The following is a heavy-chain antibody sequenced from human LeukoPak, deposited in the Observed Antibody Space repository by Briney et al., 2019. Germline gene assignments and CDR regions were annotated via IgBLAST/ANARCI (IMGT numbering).Heavy chain of an antibody. CDR3: AKGYCSSTSCPADY. J-gene: IGHJ4*02. CDR2: VYHGGNS. Sequence: PSETLSLTCSVSGYSIGTGYYWGWIRQPPGKGLEWIGSVYHGGNSYYDPSLKSRVTISVDTSKNQFSLKLSSVTAADTAVYYCAKGYCSSTSCPADYWGQGILVTVSS. V-gene: IGHV4-38-2*01. CDR1: GYSIGTGYY. D-gene: IGHD2-2*01.